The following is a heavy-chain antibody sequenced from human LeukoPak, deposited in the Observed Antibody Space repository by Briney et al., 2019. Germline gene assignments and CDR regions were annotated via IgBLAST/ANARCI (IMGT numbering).Heavy chain of an antibody. D-gene: IGHD3-10*01. CDR1: GFTFSSYG. CDR2: IWYDGSNK. CDR3: ARDVVRGVIYYYYGMDV. J-gene: IGHJ6*04. Sequence: GGSLRLSCAASGFTFSSYGMHWVRQAPGKGLEWVAVIWYDGSNKYYADSVKGRSTISRDNSKNTLYLQMNSLRAEDTAVYYCARDVVRGVIYYYYGMDVWGKGTTVTVSS. V-gene: IGHV3-33*01.